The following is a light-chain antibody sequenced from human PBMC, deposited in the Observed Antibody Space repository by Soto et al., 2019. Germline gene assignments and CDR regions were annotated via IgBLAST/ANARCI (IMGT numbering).Light chain of an antibody. CDR3: SSYTSRSTLYV. CDR2: DVS. CDR1: SSDVGGYNY. Sequence: QSALTQPASVSGSPGQSITISCTGTSSDVGGYNYVSWYQQHPGKAPKLMIYDVSNRPSGVSSRFSGSKSGNTASLTISGLQAEDEADYYCSSYTSRSTLYVFGTGTKVTVL. V-gene: IGLV2-14*01. J-gene: IGLJ1*01.